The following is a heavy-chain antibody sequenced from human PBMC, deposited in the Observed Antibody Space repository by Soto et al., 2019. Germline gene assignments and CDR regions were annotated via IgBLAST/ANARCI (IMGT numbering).Heavy chain of an antibody. Sequence: GSLRLSCAASGFNFSNYEMLWVRQAPGKGLEWVSCMSSSGTTRDSADSVKGRFSISRDNAKNSLYLQMNSLRAEDTALYYCARDRGRDAFDIWGQGTMVTVSS. D-gene: IGHD2-15*01. V-gene: IGHV3-48*03. CDR1: GFNFSNYE. CDR3: ARDRGRDAFDI. CDR2: MSSSGTTR. J-gene: IGHJ3*02.